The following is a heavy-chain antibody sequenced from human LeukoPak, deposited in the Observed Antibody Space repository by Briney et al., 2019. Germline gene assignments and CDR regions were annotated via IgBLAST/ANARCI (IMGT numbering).Heavy chain of an antibody. CDR1: GYXFTNYY. CDR2: INPTGGSA. J-gene: IGHJ5*02. CDR3: ARDRSGSRWRWFDP. D-gene: IGHD6-13*01. V-gene: IGHV1-46*01. Sequence: GASVKVSCKASGYXFTNYYIHWVRQAPGQGLEWMGIINPTGGSASYAQKFQGRVSMTSDTSTSTLYLELSSLRSEDTAVYYCARDRSGSRWRWFDPWGQGTLVTVSS.